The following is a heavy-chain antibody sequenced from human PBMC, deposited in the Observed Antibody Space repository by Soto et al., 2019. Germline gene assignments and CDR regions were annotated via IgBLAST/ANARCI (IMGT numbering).Heavy chain of an antibody. V-gene: IGHV1-69*13. J-gene: IGHJ5*02. CDR1: GGTFSSYA. D-gene: IGHD3-3*01. CDR2: IIPIFGTA. CDR3: AGFEGVERLATGGGFDL. Sequence: SVKVSCKASGGTFSSYAMHWVRQAPGQGLEWMGGIIPIFGTANYAQKFQGRVTITADESTSTAYMELSSLRSEDTAVYYCAGFEGVERLATGGGFDLWGQGTMVTVSS.